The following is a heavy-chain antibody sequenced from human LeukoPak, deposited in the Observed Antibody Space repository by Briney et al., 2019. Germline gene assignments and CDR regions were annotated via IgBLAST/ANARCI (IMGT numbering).Heavy chain of an antibody. CDR3: VRDFSCSGGSCPLFDC. D-gene: IGHD2-15*01. V-gene: IGHV3-23*01. CDR2: LNEDGGYT. J-gene: IGHJ4*01. Sequence: VGSLRLSCAASGFTFSIYAMSWVRQAPGKGLAWVSGLNEDGGYTYYADSVKGRFPISRDNSENTLYLQMSSLRAEDTAIYYCVRDFSCSGGSCPLFDCWGHGTLVSVSS. CDR1: GFTFSIYA.